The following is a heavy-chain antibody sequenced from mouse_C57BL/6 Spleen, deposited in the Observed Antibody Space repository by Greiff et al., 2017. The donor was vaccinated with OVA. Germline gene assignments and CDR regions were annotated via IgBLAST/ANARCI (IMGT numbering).Heavy chain of an antibody. V-gene: IGHV5-17*01. D-gene: IGHD4-1*01. CDR2: ISSGSSTI. J-gene: IGHJ2*01. Sequence: EVKLMESGGGLVKPGGSLKLSCAASGFTFSDYGMHWVRQAPEKGLEWVAYISSGSSTIYYADTVKGRFTISRDNAKNTLFLQMTSLRSEDTAMYYCARLLGLYYFDYWGQGTTLTVSS. CDR3: ARLLGLYYFDY. CDR1: GFTFSDYG.